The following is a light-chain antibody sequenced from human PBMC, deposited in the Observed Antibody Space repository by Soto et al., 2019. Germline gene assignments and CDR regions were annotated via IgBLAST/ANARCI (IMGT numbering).Light chain of an antibody. Sequence: QSALTQPPSASGSPGQSVIISCTGTSSDVGSCNYVSWYQQHPGKAPKLLLYEVTKRPSGVPDRFSGSRSGNTASLTVSGLQAEDEYDYYCASCGGSDNLLFGGGTKVTVL. CDR1: SSDVGSCNY. J-gene: IGLJ2*01. V-gene: IGLV2-8*01. CDR2: EVT. CDR3: ASCGGSDNLL.